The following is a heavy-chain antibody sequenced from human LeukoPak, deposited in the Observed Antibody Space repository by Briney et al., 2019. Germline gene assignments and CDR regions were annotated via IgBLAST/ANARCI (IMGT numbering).Heavy chain of an antibody. J-gene: IGHJ4*02. CDR3: ARHPGESAGDYPYQFDY. D-gene: IGHD4-17*01. CDR1: SGSISSYY. V-gene: IGHV4-59*08. Sequence: SETLSLTCTVSSGSISSYYWSWIRQPPGKGLEWIGYIYYSGSTSYNPSLKGRVTISLDTSKNQFSLKLSSVTAADTAVYYCARHPGESAGDYPYQFDYWGQGTLVTVPS. CDR2: IYYSGST.